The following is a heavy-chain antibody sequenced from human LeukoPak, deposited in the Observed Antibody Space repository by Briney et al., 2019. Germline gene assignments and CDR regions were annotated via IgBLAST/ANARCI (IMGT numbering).Heavy chain of an antibody. Sequence: PSETLPLTCTVSGGSISSSSYYWGWIRQPPGKGLEWIGSICYSGSTYYNPSLKSRVTISVDTSKNQFSLKLSSVTAADTAVYYCGLYYYGSGSYPGGLEDYWGQGTLVTVSS. V-gene: IGHV4-39*07. CDR2: ICYSGST. D-gene: IGHD3-10*01. CDR1: GGSISSSSYY. CDR3: GLYYYGSGSYPGGLEDY. J-gene: IGHJ4*02.